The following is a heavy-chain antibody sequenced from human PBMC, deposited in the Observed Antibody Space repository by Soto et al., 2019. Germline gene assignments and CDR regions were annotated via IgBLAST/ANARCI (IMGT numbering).Heavy chain of an antibody. V-gene: IGHV1-69*12. J-gene: IGHJ4*02. D-gene: IGHD5-12*01. CDR3: ARENVRDGYNPAYY. CDR2: IIPIFGTA. Sequence: QVQLVQSGAEVKKPGSSVKVSCKASGGTFSSYAISWVRQAPGQGLEWMGGIIPIFGTANYAQKFQGRVTITADESTSTAYTELSSLRSEDTAVYYCARENVRDGYNPAYYWGQGTLVTVSS. CDR1: GGTFSSYA.